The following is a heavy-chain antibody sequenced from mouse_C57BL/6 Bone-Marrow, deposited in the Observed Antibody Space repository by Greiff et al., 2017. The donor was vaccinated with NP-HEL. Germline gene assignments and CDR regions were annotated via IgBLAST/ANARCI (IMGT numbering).Heavy chain of an antibody. V-gene: IGHV1-55*01. CDR1: GYTFTSYW. D-gene: IGHD2-4*01. J-gene: IGHJ1*03. Sequence: QVHLHHRCSYLFKPGASVKMSCKASGYTFTSYWITWVKQRPGQGLEWIGDIYPGSGSTNYNEKFKSKATLTVDTSSSTAYMQLSSLTSEDSAVYYCAREGGLRRYSYWYFDVWGTGTTVTVSS. CDR2: IYPGSGST. CDR3: AREGGLRRYSYWYFDV.